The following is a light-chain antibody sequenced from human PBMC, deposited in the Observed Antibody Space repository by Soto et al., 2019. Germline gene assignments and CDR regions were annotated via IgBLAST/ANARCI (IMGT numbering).Light chain of an antibody. CDR3: CSYAGDSYV. CDR2: DVS. J-gene: IGLJ1*01. CDR1: SSDVGNYNL. V-gene: IGLV2-23*02. Sequence: QSALTQPASVSGSPGQSITISCTGTSSDVGNYNLVSWCQQHPGKAPKLMIYDVSKRPSGVSNRFSGSKSGNTASLTISGLQADDEADYYCCSYAGDSYVFGTGTKLTVL.